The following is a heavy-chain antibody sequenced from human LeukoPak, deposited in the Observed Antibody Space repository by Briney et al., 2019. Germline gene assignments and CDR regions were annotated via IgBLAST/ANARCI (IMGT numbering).Heavy chain of an antibody. CDR2: INPSGGYT. CDR1: GYTFTSYY. CDR3: ARETIFGVAYMDV. J-gene: IGHJ6*04. D-gene: IGHD3-3*01. Sequence: GASVKVSCKASGYTFTSYYMHWVRQAPGQGLEWMGIINPSGGYTNYVQKFQGRVTLTRDTSTSTVYMELSSLRSEDTAVYYCARETIFGVAYMDVWGKGTTVTVSS. V-gene: IGHV1-46*01.